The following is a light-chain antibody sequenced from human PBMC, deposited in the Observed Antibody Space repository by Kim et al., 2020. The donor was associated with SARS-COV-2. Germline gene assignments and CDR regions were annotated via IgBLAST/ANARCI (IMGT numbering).Light chain of an antibody. CDR3: QRSSWPIT. CDR2: DVS. J-gene: IGKJ5*01. CDR1: QIVNNY. Sequence: SLSPKDTATPSCRASQIVNNYLAWYQQKPGQAPRLLIYDVSNRATGIPARFSGSGSGTDFTLTISSLEPEDFALYYCQRSSWPITFGQGTRLEIK. V-gene: IGKV3-11*01.